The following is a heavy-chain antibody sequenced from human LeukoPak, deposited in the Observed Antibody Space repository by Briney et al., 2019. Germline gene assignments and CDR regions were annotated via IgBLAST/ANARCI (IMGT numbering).Heavy chain of an antibody. Sequence: GESLKISFKGSGYSFTSYWIGWVRQMPGKGLEWMGIIYPGDSDTRYSPSFQGQVTISADKSISTAYLQWSSLKASDTGMYYCARHGTIFGAGTSDAFDIWGQGTMVTVSP. CDR1: GYSFTSYW. D-gene: IGHD3-3*01. CDR3: ARHGTIFGAGTSDAFDI. CDR2: IYPGDSDT. J-gene: IGHJ3*02. V-gene: IGHV5-51*01.